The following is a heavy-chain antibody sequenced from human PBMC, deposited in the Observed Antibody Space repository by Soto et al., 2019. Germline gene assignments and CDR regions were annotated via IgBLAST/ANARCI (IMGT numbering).Heavy chain of an antibody. CDR1: GTIFSSYT. Sequence: QVQLVQSGAEVKKPGSSVRVSCKASGTIFSSYTISWVRQAPGQGLEWMGRIIPILGETNSAQKLQGRVTLTADKSTNTAYMQLNILRLEDTAVYYCARGLGGRMDDWGQGTTVTVSS. CDR2: IIPILGET. V-gene: IGHV1-69*08. J-gene: IGHJ6*02. CDR3: ARGLGGRMDD. D-gene: IGHD3-16*01.